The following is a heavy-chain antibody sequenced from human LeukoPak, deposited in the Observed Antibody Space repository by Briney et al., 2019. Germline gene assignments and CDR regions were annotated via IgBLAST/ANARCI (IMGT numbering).Heavy chain of an antibody. J-gene: IGHJ3*02. V-gene: IGHV4-38-2*01. CDR1: GYSISSGYY. Sequence: SETLSLTCAVSGYSISSGYYWGWIRQPPGKGLEWIGIIYHSGSTYYNPSLKSRVTISVDTSKNQFSLKLSSVTAADTAVYYCARAVGYCSSTSCYVGAFDIWGQGTMVTVSS. D-gene: IGHD2-2*01. CDR2: IYHSGST. CDR3: ARAVGYCSSTSCYVGAFDI.